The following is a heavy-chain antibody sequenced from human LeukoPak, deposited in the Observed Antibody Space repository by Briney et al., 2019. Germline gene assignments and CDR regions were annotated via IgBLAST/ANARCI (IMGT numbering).Heavy chain of an antibody. CDR2: ISSRSMYT. D-gene: IGHD6-19*01. CDR1: GFTFSDYY. J-gene: IGHJ4*02. CDR3: ARSSVGGTTGKFDC. Sequence: GGSLRLSCAASGFTFSDYYMTWIRQAPGKGLEWVSYISSRSMYTNYADSVKGRFTISRDNAKNSLYLQMNSLRADDTAVYYCARSSVGGTTGKFDCWGQGTLVTVSS. V-gene: IGHV3-11*03.